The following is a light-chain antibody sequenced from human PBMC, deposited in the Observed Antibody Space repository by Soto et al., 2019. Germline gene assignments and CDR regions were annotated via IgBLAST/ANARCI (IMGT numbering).Light chain of an antibody. CDR2: GAS. CDR1: QSVSSSY. Sequence: VMTQSPGTLSLSPGERATLSCRASQSVSSSYLAWYQQKPGQAPRLLIYGASSRATGIPDRFSGSGSGTDFTLTISRLEPEDFAVYYCQQYGSSLLTFGQGTRLEI. J-gene: IGKJ5*01. V-gene: IGKV3-20*01. CDR3: QQYGSSLLT.